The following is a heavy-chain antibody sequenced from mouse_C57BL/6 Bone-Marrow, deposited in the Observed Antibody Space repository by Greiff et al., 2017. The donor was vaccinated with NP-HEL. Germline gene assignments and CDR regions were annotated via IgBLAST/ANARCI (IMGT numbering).Heavy chain of an antibody. CDR1: GYSITSGYY. CDR3: AREGGYPYWYFDV. D-gene: IGHD2-2*01. J-gene: IGHJ1*03. V-gene: IGHV3-6*01. CDR2: ISYDGSN. Sequence: DVKLQESGPGLVKPSQSLSLTCSVTGYSITSGYYWNWIRQFPGNKLEWMGYISYDGSNNYNPSLKNRISITRDTSKNQFFLKLNSVTTEDTATYYCAREGGYPYWYFDVWGTGTTVTVSS.